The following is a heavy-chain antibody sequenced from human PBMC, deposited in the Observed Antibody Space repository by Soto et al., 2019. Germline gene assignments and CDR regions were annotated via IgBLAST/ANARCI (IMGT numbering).Heavy chain of an antibody. CDR3: AQDYGLTVEVILFQY. CDR1: GFTFSNYA. V-gene: IGHV3-23*01. D-gene: IGHD3-10*01. Sequence: HPGGSLRLSCATSGFTFSNYAMSWVRQAPGGGLEWVSGITSETDTYYADSVKGRFTISRDNYKDTLYLQMSSLRAEDTAIYYCAQDYGLTVEVILFQYWGQGTPVTVSS. CDR2: ITSETDT. J-gene: IGHJ4*02.